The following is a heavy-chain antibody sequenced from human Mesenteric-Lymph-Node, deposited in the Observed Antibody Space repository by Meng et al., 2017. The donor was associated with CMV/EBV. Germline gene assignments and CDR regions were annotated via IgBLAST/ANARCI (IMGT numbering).Heavy chain of an antibody. V-gene: IGHV4-59*01. D-gene: IGHD1-26*01. CDR1: DVSISNYY. CDR3: AKVFFRWELLPYFDY. CDR2: IYYSGST. Sequence: SETLSLTCTVSDVSISNYYWSWIRQPPGKGLEWIGYIYYSGSTNYNPSLKSRVTISVDTSKNQFSLKLSSVTAADTAVYYCAKVFFRWELLPYFDYWGQGTLVTVSS. J-gene: IGHJ4*02.